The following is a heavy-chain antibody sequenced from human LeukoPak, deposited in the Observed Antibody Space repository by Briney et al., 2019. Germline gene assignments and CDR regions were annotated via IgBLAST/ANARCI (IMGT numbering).Heavy chain of an antibody. CDR2: VFDGGST. V-gene: IGHV4-59*01. CDR3: ARGRVLPGAIGKVSYFRY. Sequence: SENLSLTRTVSGVSICSDHWMWIRQSPGKGLVWCGYVFDGGSTNYNQSLKSRITRSLHPSKTQFPLKMPSVTAADTAVYYCARGRVLPGAIGKVSYFRYWGEGTGVTVPS. J-gene: IGHJ4*02. CDR1: GVSICSDH. D-gene: IGHD2-2*02.